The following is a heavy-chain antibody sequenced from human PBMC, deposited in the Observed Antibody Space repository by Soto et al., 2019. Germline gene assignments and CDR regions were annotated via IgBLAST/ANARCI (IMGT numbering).Heavy chain of an antibody. Sequence: SGPTLVNPTETLPLTCTVSGFSLSNPRMRVSWIRQPPGKALEWLAHIFSNDEKSYNTSLKTRLTISKDTSKSQVVLSMTNVDPVDTATYYCARQGSDSGRTVDYYGMHVWGQGTTVTVSS. J-gene: IGHJ6*02. CDR2: IFSNDEK. CDR3: ARQGSDSGRTVDYYGMHV. D-gene: IGHD1-26*01. CDR1: GFSLSNPRMR. V-gene: IGHV2-26*01.